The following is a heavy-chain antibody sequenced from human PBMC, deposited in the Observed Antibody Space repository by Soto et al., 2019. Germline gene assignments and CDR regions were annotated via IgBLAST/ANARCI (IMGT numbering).Heavy chain of an antibody. Sequence: PSETLSLTCTVSGGSISSSSYYLGWIRQPPGKGLEWIGSIYYSGSTNYNPSLKSRVTISVDTSKNQFSLKLTSVTAADTAVYYCARDKITGLFDYWGQGTLVTVSS. V-gene: IGHV4-39*07. CDR1: GGSISSSSYY. J-gene: IGHJ4*02. CDR2: IYYSGST. D-gene: IGHD2-8*02. CDR3: ARDKITGLFDY.